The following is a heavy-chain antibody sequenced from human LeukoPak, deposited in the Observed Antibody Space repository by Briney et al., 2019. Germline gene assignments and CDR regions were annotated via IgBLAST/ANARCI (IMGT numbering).Heavy chain of an antibody. CDR3: AKGYYHPGLYFQY. CDR2: IVNTGDTT. Sequence: PGGSLRLSCAASGFXFSSYAITWVRQAPGKGLEWVSTIVNTGDTTYYGDSVKGRFTISRDNSKSTLYLQMNSLRAEDTAVYYCAKGYYHPGLYFQYWGQGTLVTVSS. V-gene: IGHV3-23*01. J-gene: IGHJ1*01. D-gene: IGHD2/OR15-2a*01. CDR1: GFXFSSYA.